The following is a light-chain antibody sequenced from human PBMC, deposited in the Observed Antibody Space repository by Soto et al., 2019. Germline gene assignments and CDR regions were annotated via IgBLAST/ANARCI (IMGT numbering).Light chain of an antibody. Sequence: QSAPTQPAPLSGSPRPSITISSPVTRRVIGGHNAVSWYQQYSGEAPRFLICDVTSGAAGVSNRFSASKSGNTASLTISGLQAEDEADYYCSSYVTGGSYVLGPGTKVTVL. CDR1: RRVIGGHNA. J-gene: IGLJ1*01. CDR3: SSYVTGGSYV. CDR2: DVT. V-gene: IGLV2-14*01.